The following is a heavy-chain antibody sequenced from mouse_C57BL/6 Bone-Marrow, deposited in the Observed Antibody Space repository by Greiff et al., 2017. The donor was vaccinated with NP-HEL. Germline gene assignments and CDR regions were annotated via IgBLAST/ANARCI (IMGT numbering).Heavy chain of an antibody. V-gene: IGHV1-52*01. Sequence: VQLQQPGAELVRPGSSVKLSCKASGYTFTSYWMHWVKQRPIQGLEWIGNIYPSDSETHYNQKFKDKATLTVDKSSSTAYMQLSSLTSEDSAVYYCARSRQLRLHYYAMDYWGQGTSVTVSS. J-gene: IGHJ4*01. D-gene: IGHD3-2*02. CDR1: GYTFTSYW. CDR2: IYPSDSET. CDR3: ARSRQLRLHYYAMDY.